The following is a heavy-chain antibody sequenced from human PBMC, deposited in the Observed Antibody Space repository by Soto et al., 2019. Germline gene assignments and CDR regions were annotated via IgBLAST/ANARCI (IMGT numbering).Heavy chain of an antibody. Sequence: PSETLSLTCAFYCESFIGYYWSWIRQPPGKGLEWIGEINHSGSTNYNPSLKSRVSMSVDTSKNQFSLKLNSVTAADTAVYYCAGNIVATISSFDSWGQGTLVTVSS. CDR2: INHSGST. V-gene: IGHV4-34*01. CDR1: CESFIGYY. CDR3: AGNIVATISSFDS. D-gene: IGHD5-12*01. J-gene: IGHJ4*02.